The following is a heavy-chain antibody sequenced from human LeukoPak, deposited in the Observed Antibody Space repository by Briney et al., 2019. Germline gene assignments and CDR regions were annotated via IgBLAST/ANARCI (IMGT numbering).Heavy chain of an antibody. CDR2: ISSSSSYI. CDR3: AREGDIVVVPADLDY. V-gene: IGHV3-21*01. J-gene: IGHJ4*02. Sequence: GGSLRLSCAASGFTFSSYSMNWVRQAPGKGLEWVSSISSSSSYIYYADSVKGRFTISRDNAKNSLYLQMNSLRAEDTAAYYCAREGDIVVVPADLDYWGQGTLVTVSS. CDR1: GFTFSSYS. D-gene: IGHD2-2*01.